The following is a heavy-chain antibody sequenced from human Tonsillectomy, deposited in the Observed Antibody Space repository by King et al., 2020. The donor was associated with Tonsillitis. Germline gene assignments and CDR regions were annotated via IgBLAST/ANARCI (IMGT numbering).Heavy chain of an antibody. D-gene: IGHD6-13*01. CDR3: ARGPIATAGDYYYYYMDV. Sequence: QLVQSEAEMKKPGSSVKVSCKASGGTFSNLAISWVRQAPGQGLEWMGGIIPIFGTPNYAQKFQGRVTITADESTSTAYMELSRLRSADTAVYYCARGPIATAGDYYYYYMDVWGRGTSVTVS. CDR2: IIPIFGTP. CDR1: GGTFSNLA. J-gene: IGHJ6*03. V-gene: IGHV1-69*01.